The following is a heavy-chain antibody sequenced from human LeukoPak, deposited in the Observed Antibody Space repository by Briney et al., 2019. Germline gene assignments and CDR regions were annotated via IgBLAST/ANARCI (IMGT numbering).Heavy chain of an antibody. J-gene: IGHJ5*02. CDR3: AKGGRTWFDP. V-gene: IGHV4-59*13. D-gene: IGHD1-26*01. CDR1: GGSFSNKY. CDR2: IYYSGST. Sequence: SDTLSLTCTVSGGSFSNKYWSWIRQPPGKGLEWIGYIYYSGSTNYNPSLKSRLTIPLDTSKKQFSLKLSSVTAADTAVYYCAKGGRTWFDPWGQGTLVTVSS.